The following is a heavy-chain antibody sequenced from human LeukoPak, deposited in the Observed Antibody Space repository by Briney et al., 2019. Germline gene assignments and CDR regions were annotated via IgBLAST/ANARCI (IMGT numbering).Heavy chain of an antibody. CDR3: ARVTAAGHIPFEY. Sequence: SETLSLTFTVSGGSISSGGYYWSWIRQPPGKGLEWIGYIYHSGSTYYNPSLKSRVTISVDRSKNQFSLKLSSVTAADTAVYYCARVTAAGHIPFEYWGQGTLVTVSS. CDR1: GGSISSGGYY. CDR2: IYHSGST. J-gene: IGHJ4*02. V-gene: IGHV4-30-2*01. D-gene: IGHD6-19*01.